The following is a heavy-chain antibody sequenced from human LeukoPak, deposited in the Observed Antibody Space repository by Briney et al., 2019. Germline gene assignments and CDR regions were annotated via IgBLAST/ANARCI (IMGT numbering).Heavy chain of an antibody. J-gene: IGHJ6*02. V-gene: IGHV4-59*01. D-gene: IGHD6-13*01. CDR1: GGSISSYY. Sequence: SETLSLTCTVSGGSISSYYWSWIRQPPGKGLQWIGYIYYSGSTNYNPSLKSRVTISVDTSKNQFSLKLSSVTAADTAVYYCARGAVIVAADEYYHGMDVWGQGTTVTVSS. CDR3: ARGAVIVAADEYYHGMDV. CDR2: IYYSGST.